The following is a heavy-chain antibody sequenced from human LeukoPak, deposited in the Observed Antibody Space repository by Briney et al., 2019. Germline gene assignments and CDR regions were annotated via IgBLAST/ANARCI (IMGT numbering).Heavy chain of an antibody. CDR3: ARDLSATSPAFDI. Sequence: SVKVSCKASGGTFNRYSISWVRLAPGQWLEWMGRIIPILGITNYAQRFQGRVTITADKSTSAAYMELSSLRSEDTAVYYCARDLSATSPAFDIWGQGTMVTVSS. D-gene: IGHD2-2*01. CDR1: GGTFNRYS. V-gene: IGHV1-69*04. CDR2: IIPILGIT. J-gene: IGHJ3*02.